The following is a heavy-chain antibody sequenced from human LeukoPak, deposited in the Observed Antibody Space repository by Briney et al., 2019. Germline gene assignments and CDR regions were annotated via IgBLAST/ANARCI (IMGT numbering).Heavy chain of an antibody. CDR2: VFYTGNT. V-gene: IGHV4-39*07. CDR1: GGSISTTAYY. J-gene: IGHJ4*02. CDR3: ARTSDDFWPFDY. Sequence: PSETLSLTCTVSGGSISTTAYYWGWIRQPPGKGLEWIGSVFYTGNTFYNPSLQSRVTLSVDTSKNQFSLKLSSVTAADTAVYYCARTSDDFWPFDYWGQGTLVTVSS. D-gene: IGHD3-3*01.